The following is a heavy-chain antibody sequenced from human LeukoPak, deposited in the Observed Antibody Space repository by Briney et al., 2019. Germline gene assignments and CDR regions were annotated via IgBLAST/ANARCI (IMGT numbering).Heavy chain of an antibody. D-gene: IGHD1-26*01. CDR2: IYYSGST. CDR1: DGSISSSSYY. J-gene: IGHJ6*02. Sequence: SETLSLTCTVSDGSISSSSYYWGWIRQPPGKGLEWIGSIYYSGSTNYNPSLKSRVTISVDTSKNQFSLKLSSVTAADTAVYYCARGSREDYYYGMDVWGQGTTVTVSS. CDR3: ARGSREDYYYGMDV. V-gene: IGHV4-39*07.